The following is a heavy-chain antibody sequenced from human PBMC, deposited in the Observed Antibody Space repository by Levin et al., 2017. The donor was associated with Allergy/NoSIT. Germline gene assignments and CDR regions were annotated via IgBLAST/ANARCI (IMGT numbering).Heavy chain of an antibody. CDR1: GGSISSYY. J-gene: IGHJ4*02. D-gene: IGHD1-1*01. CDR2: IYYSGST. Sequence: PSETLSLTCTVSGGSISSYYWSWIRQPPGKGLEWIGYIYYSGSTNYNPSLKSRVTISVDTFKNQFSLKLSSVTAADTAVYYCARLLNWNDDDYWGQGTLVTVSS. CDR3: ARLLNWNDDDY. V-gene: IGHV4-59*01.